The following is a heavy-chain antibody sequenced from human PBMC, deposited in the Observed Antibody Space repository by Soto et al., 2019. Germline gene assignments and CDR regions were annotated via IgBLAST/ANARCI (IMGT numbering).Heavy chain of an antibody. V-gene: IGHV4-31*03. J-gene: IGHJ3*02. Sequence: SETLSLTCTVSGGSISGGAYYWSWIRQHPGKGLEWIGYIFYTGSTFYNPSLKSRVAISVDTSKNQFSLKLNSVTAADTAVYYCARAMVVAANSNAFDIWGQGTMVTVSS. CDR1: GGSISGGAYY. D-gene: IGHD2-15*01. CDR2: IFYTGST. CDR3: ARAMVVAANSNAFDI.